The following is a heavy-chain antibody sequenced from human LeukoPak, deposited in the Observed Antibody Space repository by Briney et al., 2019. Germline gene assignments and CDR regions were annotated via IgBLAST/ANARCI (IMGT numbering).Heavy chain of an antibody. CDR2: MNPTSGNT. J-gene: IGHJ3*02. CDR1: GYTFTSYD. Sequence: ASVKVSCKASGYTFTSYDINWVRQATGQGLEWMGYMNPTSGNTGYAQKFQGRVTMTTDTSISTAYMELSSLRSEDTAVYYCARVPREIASIWGQGTMVTVSS. CDR3: ARVPREIASI. V-gene: IGHV1-8*01. D-gene: IGHD3-16*02.